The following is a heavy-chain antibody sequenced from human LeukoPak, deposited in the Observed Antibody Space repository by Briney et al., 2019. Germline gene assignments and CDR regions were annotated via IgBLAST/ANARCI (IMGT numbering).Heavy chain of an antibody. CDR3: ARDQGSLTRSWYTGY. V-gene: IGHV1-2*06. CDR2: INPYSGDT. Sequence: ASVKVSCKASGYTFTGYHMHWVRQAPGQGLEWMGRINPYSGDTNFAQKFQSRVTMTRDTSITTAYMDLSSLTPDDTAVYFCARDQGSLTRSWYTGYWGQGTQVTVSS. D-gene: IGHD6-13*01. CDR1: GYTFTGYH. J-gene: IGHJ4*02.